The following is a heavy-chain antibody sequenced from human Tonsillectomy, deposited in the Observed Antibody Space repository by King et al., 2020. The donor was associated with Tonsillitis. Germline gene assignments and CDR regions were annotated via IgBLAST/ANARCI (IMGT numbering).Heavy chain of an antibody. V-gene: IGHV1-58*02. J-gene: IGHJ6*02. CDR3: AAERPYYYYSNGSQHYYYYGMDV. D-gene: IGHD3-22*01. CDR1: GFTFTTSA. Sequence: QLVQSGPEVKKPGTSVKVSCKASGFTFTTSAMQWVRQARGQRLEWIGWIVVGSGNTDYAQKFQERVTITRDMSTSTAYMELSSLRSEDTAVYYCAAERPYYYYSNGSQHYYYYGMDVWGPGTTVTVSS. CDR2: IVVGSGNT.